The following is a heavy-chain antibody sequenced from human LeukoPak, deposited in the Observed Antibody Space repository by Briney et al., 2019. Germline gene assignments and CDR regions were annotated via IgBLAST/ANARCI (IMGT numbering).Heavy chain of an antibody. CDR3: ARHSDQIVGVTTDY. CDR2: INHSGST. J-gene: IGHJ4*02. D-gene: IGHD1-26*01. Sequence: SETLSLTCAVYGGSFSGYYWSWIRQPPGKGLEWIGEINHSGSTNYNPSLKSRVTISVDTSKNQFSLKLSSVTAADTAVYYCARHSDQIVGVTTDYWGQGTLVTVSS. V-gene: IGHV4-34*01. CDR1: GGSFSGYY.